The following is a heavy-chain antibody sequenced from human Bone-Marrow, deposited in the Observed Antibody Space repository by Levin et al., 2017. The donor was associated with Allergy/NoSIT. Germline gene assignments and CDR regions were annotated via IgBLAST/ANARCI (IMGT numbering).Heavy chain of an antibody. D-gene: IGHD5-18*01. V-gene: IGHV5-51*01. Sequence: PGESLKISCRGSGYIFSRFWIGWVRQMPGKGLELMGVIYPDDSDIRYTPSFQGQVTISADKSISSAYLQWSSLKASDSAMYYCARRPVGGYKSAFAFDVWGQGTSVVVSS. CDR2: IYPDDSDI. CDR3: ARRPVGGYKSAFAFDV. CDR1: GYIFSRFW. J-gene: IGHJ3*01.